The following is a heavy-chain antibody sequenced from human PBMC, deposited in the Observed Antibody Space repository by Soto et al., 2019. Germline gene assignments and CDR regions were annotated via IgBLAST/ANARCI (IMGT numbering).Heavy chain of an antibody. CDR1: GFTFTSYF. J-gene: IGHJ4*02. D-gene: IGHD3-22*01. CDR3: ARDSYYHSSSGYYVFDY. Sequence: ASVKVSCKASGFTFTSYFMHWVRQAPGQGLEWMGIINPSGGSTNYAQKFQGRVTMTRDTSTSTVYMELSSLRPEDTAVYYCARDSYYHSSSGYYVFDYWGQGTLVTVS. V-gene: IGHV1-46*01. CDR2: INPSGGST.